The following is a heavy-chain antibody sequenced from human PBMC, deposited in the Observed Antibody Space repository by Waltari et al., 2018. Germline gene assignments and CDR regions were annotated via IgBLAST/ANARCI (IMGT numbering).Heavy chain of an antibody. D-gene: IGHD2-15*01. Sequence: EVQLVESGGGLVQPGGSLRLSCAASGFTFSSYAMSWVRQAPGKGLEWVSAISGSGGSTYDADSVKGRFTISRDNSKNTLYLQMNSLRAEDTAVYYCAKDVSGGGSCYSLFDIWGQGTMVTVSS. CDR1: GFTFSSYA. J-gene: IGHJ3*02. V-gene: IGHV3-23*04. CDR3: AKDVSGGGSCYSLFDI. CDR2: ISGSGGST.